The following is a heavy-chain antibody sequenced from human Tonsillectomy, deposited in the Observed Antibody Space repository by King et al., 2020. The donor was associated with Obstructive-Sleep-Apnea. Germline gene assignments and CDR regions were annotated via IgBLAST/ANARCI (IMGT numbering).Heavy chain of an antibody. CDR1: GGSISSYY. CDR3: ARENFVTDYYDSSGYRAYSFDY. CDR2: IYHSGST. J-gene: IGHJ4*02. Sequence: VQLQESGPGLVKPSETLSLTCTVSGGSISSYYWSWIRQTPGKGLEWIGYIYHSGSTKYNPSLKSRVTISLDTSKNQFSLKLKSVTAADTAVFYCARENFVTDYYDSSGYRAYSFDYWGQGTLVTVSS. D-gene: IGHD3-22*01. V-gene: IGHV4-59*01.